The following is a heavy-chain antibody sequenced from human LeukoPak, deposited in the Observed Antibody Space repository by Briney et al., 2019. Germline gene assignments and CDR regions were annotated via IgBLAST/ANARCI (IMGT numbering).Heavy chain of an antibody. V-gene: IGHV1-69*13. J-gene: IGHJ4*02. CDR2: IIPIFGTA. D-gene: IGHD3-22*01. CDR1: GGTFSSYA. Sequence: ASVKVSCKASGGTFSSYAISWVRQAPGQGLEWMGGIIPIFGTASYAQKFQGRVTITADESTSTAYMELSSLRSEDTAVYYCAREGGVLSSSGYYSLGFDYWGQGTLVTVSS. CDR3: AREGGVLSSSGYYSLGFDY.